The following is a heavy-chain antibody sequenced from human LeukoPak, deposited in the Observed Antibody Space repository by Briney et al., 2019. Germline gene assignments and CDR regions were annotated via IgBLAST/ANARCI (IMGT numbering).Heavy chain of an antibody. CDR1: GFTVSSNY. J-gene: IGHJ6*03. CDR2: IYSGGST. Sequence: GGSLRLSCAASGFTVSSNYMSWVRQAPGKGLEWVSVIYSGGSTYYADSVKGRFTISRDNSKNTLYLQMNSLRAEDTAVYYCARKVGLRYFDGAYYMDVWGKGTTATVSS. CDR3: ARKVGLRYFDGAYYMDV. D-gene: IGHD3-9*01. V-gene: IGHV3-53*01.